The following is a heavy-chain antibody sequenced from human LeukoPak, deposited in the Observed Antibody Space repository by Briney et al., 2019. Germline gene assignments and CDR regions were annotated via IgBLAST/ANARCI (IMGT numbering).Heavy chain of an antibody. J-gene: IGHJ4*02. CDR3: ARESIVVVPAAMRDYFDY. D-gene: IGHD2-2*01. V-gene: IGHV4-38-2*02. CDR1: GYSISSGYY. CDR2: IYYSGST. Sequence: PSETLSLTCTVSGYSISSGYYWGWIRQPPGKGLEWIGYIYYSGSTNYNPSLKSRVTISVDTSKNQFSLKLSSVTAADTAVYYCARESIVVVPAAMRDYFDYWGQGTLVTVSS.